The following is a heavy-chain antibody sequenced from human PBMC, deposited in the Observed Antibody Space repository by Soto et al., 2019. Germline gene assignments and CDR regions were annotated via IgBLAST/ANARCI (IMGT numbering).Heavy chain of an antibody. CDR1: GGPFSSYT. CDR2: IIPIFGRT. V-gene: IGHV1-69*12. CDR3: VRDSIAAAGFDS. J-gene: IGHJ4*02. Sequence: QVHLVQSGAEVKMPGSSVKVSCKVSGGPFSSYTLSWVRQAPGQGLEWMGEIIPIFGRTNYVQNFQGRVTISADASTTPAYMQLSSLRAEDTAVYYCVRDSIAAAGFDSWGQGTMVTVSP. D-gene: IGHD6-13*01.